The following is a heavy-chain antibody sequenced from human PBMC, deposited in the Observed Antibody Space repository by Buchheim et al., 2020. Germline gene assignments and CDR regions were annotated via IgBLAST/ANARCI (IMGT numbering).Heavy chain of an antibody. J-gene: IGHJ5*02. CDR2: ISYDGSNK. CDR1: GFTFSSYA. Sequence: QVQLVESGGGVVQPGRSLRLSCAASGFTFSSYAMHWVRQAPGKGLEWVAVISYDGSNKYYADSVKGRFTISRANSKNPLYLQMNSLRAEDTAVYYCAREPDQSTVSTLNWFDPWGQGTL. CDR3: AREPDQSTVSTLNWFDP. D-gene: IGHD4-17*01. V-gene: IGHV3-30-3*01.